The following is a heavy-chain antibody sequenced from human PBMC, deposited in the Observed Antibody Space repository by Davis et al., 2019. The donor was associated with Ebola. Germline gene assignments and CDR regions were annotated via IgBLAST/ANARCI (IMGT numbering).Heavy chain of an antibody. CDR3: ARHAIFGVVKSYYYYYMDV. D-gene: IGHD3-3*01. CDR2: IYPGDSDT. Sequence: PGGSLRLSCKGSGYSFTSYWIGWVRQMPGKGLEWMGIIYPGDSDTRYSPSFQGQVTISADKSFSTAYLQWSSLKASDTAMYYCARHAIFGVVKSYYYYYMDVWGKGTTVTVSS. J-gene: IGHJ6*03. CDR1: GYSFTSYW. V-gene: IGHV5-51*01.